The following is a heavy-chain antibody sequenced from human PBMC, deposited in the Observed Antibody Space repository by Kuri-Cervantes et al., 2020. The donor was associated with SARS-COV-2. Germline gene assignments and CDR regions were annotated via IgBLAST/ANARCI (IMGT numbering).Heavy chain of an antibody. J-gene: IGHJ4*02. CDR1: GASINNYC. V-gene: IGHV4-59*01. D-gene: IGHD1-26*01. Sequence: SETLSLTCTVFGASINNYCWSWIRQPPGKGLEWIAYIHHSGSSNYNSSLKSRVTMSVDTSKSQLSLKLNSVTAADTAVYYCARVGAVGTDYYFDQWGQGTLVTVSS. CDR2: IHHSGSS. CDR3: ARVGAVGTDYYFDQ.